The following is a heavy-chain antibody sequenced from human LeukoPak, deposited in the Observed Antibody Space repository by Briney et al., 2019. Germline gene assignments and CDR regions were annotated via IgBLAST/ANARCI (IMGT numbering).Heavy chain of an antibody. Sequence: ASVKVSCKASGYTFTGYYMHWVRQAPGQGLEWMGWINPNSGGTNYAQKFQGRVTMTRDTSISTAYMELSRLRSDDTAVYYCARGSYAAMIGVVNPFDYWGQGTLVTVSS. D-gene: IGHD3-22*01. CDR2: INPNSGGT. J-gene: IGHJ4*02. V-gene: IGHV1-2*02. CDR1: GYTFTGYY. CDR3: ARGSYAAMIGVVNPFDY.